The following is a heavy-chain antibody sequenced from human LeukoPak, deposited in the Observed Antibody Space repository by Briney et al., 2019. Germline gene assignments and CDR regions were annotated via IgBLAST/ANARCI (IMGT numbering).Heavy chain of an antibody. J-gene: IGHJ4*02. CDR1: GFTFSSYG. CDR3: AKDISTLATAGYFDY. CDR2: IRYDGSNK. D-gene: IGHD6-25*01. V-gene: IGHV3-30*02. Sequence: GGSLRLSCAASGFTFSSYGMHWVRQAPGKGLEWVAFIRYDGSNKYYADSVKGRFTISRDNSKNTLYLQMNSLRAEDTAVYYCAKDISTLATAGYFDYWGQGTLVTVSS.